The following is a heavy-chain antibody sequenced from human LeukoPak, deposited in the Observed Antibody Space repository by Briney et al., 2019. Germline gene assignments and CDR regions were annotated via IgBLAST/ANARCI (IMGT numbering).Heavy chain of an antibody. Sequence: SETLSLTCTVSDSSITSTYYWAWFRQPPGKGLEWIATVFRLQTVRTFYNPSLESRVTMSLDPSQNQFSLNLTSVTAADTALYFCARVLHAPYLVDSWGQGTLVTVSS. V-gene: IGHV4-38-2*02. CDR3: ARVLHAPYLVDS. CDR2: VFRLQTVRT. CDR1: DSSITSTYY. D-gene: IGHD2-8*01. J-gene: IGHJ4*02.